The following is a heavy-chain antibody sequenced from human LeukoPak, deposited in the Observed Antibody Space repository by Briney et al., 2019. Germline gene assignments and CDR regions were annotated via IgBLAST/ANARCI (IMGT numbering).Heavy chain of an antibody. CDR3: AKHGQLVQYYYYYMDV. D-gene: IGHD6-13*01. J-gene: IGHJ6*03. CDR1: GFTLSSYW. V-gene: IGHV3-74*01. CDR2: ISTDGSST. Sequence: PGGSLRLSCAASGFTLSSYWMHWVRQAPGKGLVWVSRISTDGSSTSYADSVKGRFTISRDNAKNTLYLQMNSLRAEDTAVYYCAKHGQLVQYYYYYMDVWGKGTTVTVSS.